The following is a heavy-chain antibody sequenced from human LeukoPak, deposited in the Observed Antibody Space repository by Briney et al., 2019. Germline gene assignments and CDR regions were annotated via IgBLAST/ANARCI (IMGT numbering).Heavy chain of an antibody. CDR2: IIPIFGTA. CDR3: ARDRDSSGYPEYFQH. CDR1: GGTFSSYA. J-gene: IGHJ1*01. Sequence: ASVKVSCKASGGTFSSYAISWVRQPPGQGLEWMGRIIPIFGTANYAQKFQGRVTITTDESTSTAYMELSSLRSEDTAVYYCARDRDSSGYPEYFQHWGQGTLVTVSS. D-gene: IGHD3-22*01. V-gene: IGHV1-69*05.